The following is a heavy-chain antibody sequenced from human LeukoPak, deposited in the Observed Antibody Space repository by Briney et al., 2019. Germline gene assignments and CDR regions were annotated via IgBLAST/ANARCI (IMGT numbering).Heavy chain of an antibody. CDR1: GFTFSRSS. J-gene: IGHJ4*02. V-gene: IGHV3-21*01. CDR2: ISSSSSYI. CDR3: ARVLGYFDSRFDY. Sequence: PGGSLRLACAASGFTFSRSSMNWVRQPRGKGLEWVSSISSSSSYIYYADSVKGRITISRDNAKNSLYLQINSLRAEDTAVYYCARVLGYFDSRFDYWGQGTLVTVSS. D-gene: IGHD3-9*01.